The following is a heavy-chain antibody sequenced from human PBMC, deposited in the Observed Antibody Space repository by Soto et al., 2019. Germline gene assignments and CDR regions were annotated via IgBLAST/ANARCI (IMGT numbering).Heavy chain of an antibody. CDR2: IRSKANSYAT. D-gene: IGHD3-22*01. V-gene: IGHV3-73*01. CDR1: GFTFSASA. CDR3: LYYYDSSGSVYFDY. J-gene: IGHJ4*02. Sequence: GGSLRLSCAASGFTFSASAMHWVRQASGKGLEWVGRIRSKANSYATAYAASVKGRFTIPRDDSKNTAYLQMNSLKTEDTAVYYCLYYYDSSGSVYFDYWGQGTLVTVSS.